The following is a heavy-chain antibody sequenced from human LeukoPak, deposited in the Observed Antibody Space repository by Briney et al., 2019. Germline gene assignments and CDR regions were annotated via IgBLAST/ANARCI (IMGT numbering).Heavy chain of an antibody. J-gene: IGHJ4*02. CDR2: INPSGGST. CDR1: GYTFTSYY. CDR3: ARIAAGTTGGDY. D-gene: IGHD6-13*01. V-gene: IGHV1-46*01. Sequence: ASVKVSCKASGYTFTSYYMHWVRQAPGQGLEWMGIINPSGGSTNYAQKFQGRVTMTRDTSTSTVYMELSSLRSEDTAVYYCARIAAGTTGGDYWGQGTLVTVSS.